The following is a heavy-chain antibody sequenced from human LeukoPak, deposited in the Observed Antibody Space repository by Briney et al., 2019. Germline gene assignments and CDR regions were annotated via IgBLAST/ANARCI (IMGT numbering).Heavy chain of an antibody. CDR1: GGSFSGYY. CDR3: AAMATLFYGMDV. V-gene: IGHV4-59*01. CDR2: IYYSGST. Sequence: SETLSLTCAVYGGSFSGYYWSWIRQPPGKGLEWIGYIYYSGSTNYNPSLKSRVTISVDTSKNQFSLKLSSVTAADTAVYYCAAMATLFYGMDVWGQGTTVTVSS. D-gene: IGHD5-24*01. J-gene: IGHJ6*02.